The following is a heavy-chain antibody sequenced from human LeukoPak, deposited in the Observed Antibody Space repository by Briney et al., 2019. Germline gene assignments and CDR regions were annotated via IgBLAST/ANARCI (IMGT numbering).Heavy chain of an antibody. V-gene: IGHV1-24*01. CDR1: GYTLTELS. CDR3: ATASHCGGDCYSPDFDY. J-gene: IGHJ4*02. D-gene: IGHD2-21*02. CDR2: FDPEDGET. Sequence: GASVKVSCKVSGYTLTELSMHWVRQAPGKGLEWMGGFDPEDGETIYAQKFQGRVTMTEDTSTDTAYMELSSLRSEDTAVYYCATASHCGGDCYSPDFDYWGQGTLVTVSS.